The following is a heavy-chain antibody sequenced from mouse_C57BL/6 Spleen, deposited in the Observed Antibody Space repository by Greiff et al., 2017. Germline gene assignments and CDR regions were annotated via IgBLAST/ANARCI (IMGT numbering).Heavy chain of an antibody. D-gene: IGHD4-1*01. J-gene: IGHJ2*01. Sequence: EVNVVESGGGLVKPGGSLKLSCAASGFTFSSYAMSWVRQTPEKRLEWVATISDGGSYTYYPDNVKGRFTISRDNAKNNLYLQMSHLKSEDTAMYYCARELDYFDYWGQGTTLTVSS. V-gene: IGHV5-4*01. CDR2: ISDGGSYT. CDR1: GFTFSSYA. CDR3: ARELDYFDY.